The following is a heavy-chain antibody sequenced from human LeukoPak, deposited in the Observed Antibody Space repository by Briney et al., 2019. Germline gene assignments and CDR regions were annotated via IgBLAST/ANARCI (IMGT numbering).Heavy chain of an antibody. CDR3: ARELISWFDP. D-gene: IGHD3-16*01. J-gene: IGHJ5*02. CDR1: GFTFGSYW. Sequence: GGSLRLSCAASGFTFGSYWMSWVRQAPGKGLEWVANINQDGSEKFYVDSVKGRFTISRDNAKNSLYLQMNSLRAEDTAVYYCARELISWFDPWGQGTLVTVSS. V-gene: IGHV3-7*01. CDR2: INQDGSEK.